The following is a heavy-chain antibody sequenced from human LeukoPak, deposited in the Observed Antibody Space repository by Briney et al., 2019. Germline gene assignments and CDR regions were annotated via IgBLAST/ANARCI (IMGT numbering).Heavy chain of an antibody. Sequence: GGSLRLSCAASGFTFSSYEMNWVRQAPGKGLEWVSYISSSGSTIYYADSVKGRFTISRDNAKNSLYLQMNSLRAEDTAVYYSASDLAPSHYWGQGTLVTVSS. CDR3: ASDLAPSHY. CDR1: GFTFSSYE. CDR2: ISSSGSTI. D-gene: IGHD7-27*01. J-gene: IGHJ4*02. V-gene: IGHV3-48*03.